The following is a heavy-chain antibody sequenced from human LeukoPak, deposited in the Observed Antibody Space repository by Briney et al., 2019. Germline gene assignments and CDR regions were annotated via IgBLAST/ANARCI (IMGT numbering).Heavy chain of an antibody. V-gene: IGHV1-2*02. Sequence: ASVKVSCEASGYTFTGYYMHWVRQAPGQGLEWMGWINPNSGGTNYAQKFQGRVTMTRDTSISTAYMELSRLRSDDTAVYYCARAPGYSGYDYFLEVLYWGQGTLVTVSS. J-gene: IGHJ4*02. D-gene: IGHD5-12*01. CDR3: ARAPGYSGYDYFLEVLY. CDR2: INPNSGGT. CDR1: GYTFTGYY.